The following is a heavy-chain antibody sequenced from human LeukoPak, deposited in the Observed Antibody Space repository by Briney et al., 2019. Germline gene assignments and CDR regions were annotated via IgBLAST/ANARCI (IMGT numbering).Heavy chain of an antibody. D-gene: IGHD3-3*01. J-gene: IGHJ3*02. CDR3: AHRQESYYDFWSGQRGDAFDI. CDR1: GFSLSTSGVG. CDR2: IYWNDDK. V-gene: IGHV2-5*01. Sequence: ASGPTLVKPTQTLTLTCTFSGFSLSTSGVGVGWIRQPPGKALEWLALIYWNDDKRYSPSLKSRLTITKDTSKNQVVLTMTNMDPVDTATYYCAHRQESYYDFWSGQRGDAFDIWGQGTMVTVSS.